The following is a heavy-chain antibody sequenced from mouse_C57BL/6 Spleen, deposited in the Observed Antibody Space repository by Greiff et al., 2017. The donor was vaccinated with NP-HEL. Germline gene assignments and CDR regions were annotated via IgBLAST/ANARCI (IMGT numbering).Heavy chain of an antibody. V-gene: IGHV1-69*01. Sequence: QVQLQQPGAELVMPGASVKLSCKASGYTFTSYWMHWVKQRPGQGLEWIGEIDPSDSYTNYNQKFKGKSTLTVDKSSSTAYMQLSSLTSENSAIYDCARPHYYGSSYLYYFDYWGQGTTLTVSS. D-gene: IGHD1-1*01. CDR2: IDPSDSYT. CDR1: GYTFTSYW. J-gene: IGHJ2*01. CDR3: ARPHYYGSSYLYYFDY.